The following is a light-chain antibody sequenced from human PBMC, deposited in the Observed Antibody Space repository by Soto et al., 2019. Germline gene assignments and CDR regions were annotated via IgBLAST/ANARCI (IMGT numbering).Light chain of an antibody. J-gene: IGLJ2*01. CDR1: NSNIGNNY. CDR2: DNN. CDR3: GTWDSSLSAVV. Sequence: QSALTQPPSVSAAPGQKVTISCSGSNSNIGNNYVSWYQQLPGTAPKLLIYDNNERPSGIPDRFSGSKSDTSATLRITGLQTGDEADYYCGTWDSSLSAVVFGGGTKVTVL. V-gene: IGLV1-51*01.